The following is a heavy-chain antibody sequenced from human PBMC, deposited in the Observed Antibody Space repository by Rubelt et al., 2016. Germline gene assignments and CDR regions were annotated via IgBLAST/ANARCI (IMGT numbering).Heavy chain of an antibody. V-gene: IGHV4-38-2*02. J-gene: IGHJ1*01. CDR1: GYSISSGYY. CDR3: AKYEWFGAEYFQH. CDR2: IYHSGST. Sequence: QVQLQESGPGLVKPSETLSLTCTVSGYSISSGYYWGWIQQPPGKGLEWIGSIYHSGSTYYNPSLKSRVTRSGDTAKNHFALKLSSVAAADTGVYDCAKYEWFGAEYFQHWGQGTLVTVSS. D-gene: IGHD3-10*01.